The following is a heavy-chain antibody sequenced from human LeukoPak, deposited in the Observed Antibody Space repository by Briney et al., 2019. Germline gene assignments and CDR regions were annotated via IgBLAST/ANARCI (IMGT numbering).Heavy chain of an antibody. Sequence: PGGSLRLSCAASGFTVSSNYMSWVRQAPGKGLEWVSVIYSGGSTYYADSVRGRFTISRDNSKNTLYLQMNSLRAEDTAVYYCARGHYGDFEFDYWGQGTLVTVSS. D-gene: IGHD4-17*01. CDR2: IYSGGST. CDR1: GFTVSSNY. CDR3: ARGHYGDFEFDY. V-gene: IGHV3-53*01. J-gene: IGHJ4*02.